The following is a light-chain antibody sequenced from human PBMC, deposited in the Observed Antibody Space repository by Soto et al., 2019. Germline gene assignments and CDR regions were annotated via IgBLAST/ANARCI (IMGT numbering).Light chain of an antibody. V-gene: IGKV1-33*01. CDR2: DAS. CDR3: QQNDNLPLT. CDR1: QDISNH. Sequence: DIQMTQSPSSLSASVGDRVTITCQASQDISNHLNWYQQKPGKAPELLIYDASNLETGVPSRFSGSGSGTDFTFTISSLQPEDIATYYCQQNDNLPLTFGGGTKVEIK. J-gene: IGKJ4*01.